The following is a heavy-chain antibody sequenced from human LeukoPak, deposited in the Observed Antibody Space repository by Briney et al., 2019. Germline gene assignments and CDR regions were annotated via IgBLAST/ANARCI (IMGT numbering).Heavy chain of an antibody. CDR3: ARHLFGSGYYPDY. CDR1: GGSFSGYY. V-gene: IGHV4-34*01. D-gene: IGHD3-22*01. Sequence: SETLSLTCAVYGGSFSGYYWSWIRQSPGKGLEWIGTIYYSGSTYYSTSLKTRVTISVDTSKEQFSLNLSSVTAADTAVYYCARHLFGSGYYPDYWGQGTLVTVSS. CDR2: IYYSGST. J-gene: IGHJ4*02.